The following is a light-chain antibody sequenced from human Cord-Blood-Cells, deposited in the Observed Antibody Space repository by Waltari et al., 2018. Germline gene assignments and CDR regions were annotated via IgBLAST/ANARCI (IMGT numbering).Light chain of an antibody. CDR2: ENN. CDR1: SSNIGNNY. J-gene: IGLJ1*01. V-gene: IGLV1-51*02. Sequence: QSVLTQPPSVSAAPGQKVNISCSGSSSNIGNNYVSWYQQLPRTAPKLLIYENNRRPAGVPDRFSGSKSGTTATLGITGLQTGDEADYYCGTWDSSLSAYVFGTGTKVTVL. CDR3: GTWDSSLSAYV.